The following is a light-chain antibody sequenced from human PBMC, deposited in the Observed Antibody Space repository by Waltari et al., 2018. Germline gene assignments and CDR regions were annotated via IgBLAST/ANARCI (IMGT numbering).Light chain of an antibody. CDR3: QHHGTSPDT. CDR1: QGIRSND. CDR2: AAY. J-gene: IGKJ2*01. Sequence: SDTQGIRSNDEPWDQQKPGQAPGRLIDAAYSRTTGVPDRISGSGSETDFTLTRSRLEPEDFAVYYCQHHGTSPDTFGQGTKLQIK. V-gene: IGKV3-20*01.